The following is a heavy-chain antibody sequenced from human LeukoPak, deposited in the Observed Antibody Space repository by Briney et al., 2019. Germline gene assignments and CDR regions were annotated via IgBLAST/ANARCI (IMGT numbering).Heavy chain of an antibody. CDR1: AGSPSGFY. Sequence: PETLSLTWPVDAGSPSGFYSGWVRPPPGKGREWVGEINHSGSTNYNPSLKRRVTISGDTSKNHSSLRLSCLTPAPRAVYYCAGGWAYGHYFDYWGQGTLVTVSS. D-gene: IGHD3-10*01. V-gene: IGHV4-34*01. CDR2: INHSGST. J-gene: IGHJ4*02. CDR3: AGGWAYGHYFDY.